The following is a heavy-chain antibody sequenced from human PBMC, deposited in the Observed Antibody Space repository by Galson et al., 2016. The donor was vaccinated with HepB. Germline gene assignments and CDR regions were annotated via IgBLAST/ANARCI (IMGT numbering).Heavy chain of an antibody. CDR2: ISAYNGNT. V-gene: IGHV1-18*01. CDR1: GYIFTTYG. CDR3: GRGVPSSSWLHNYDGVDV. D-gene: IGHD6-13*01. J-gene: IGHJ6*02. Sequence: QSGAEVKKPGASMKVSCKASGYIFTTYGINWVRQAPGQGLEWMGWISAYNGNTNYAQKFQDRVTMTTDTFTNTAYMELRSLKSDETAVYYWGRGVPSSSWLHNYDGVDVWGQGTTVTVSS.